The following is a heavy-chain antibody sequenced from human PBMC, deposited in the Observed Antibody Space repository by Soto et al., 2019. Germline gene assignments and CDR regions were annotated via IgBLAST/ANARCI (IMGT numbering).Heavy chain of an antibody. D-gene: IGHD4-17*01. CDR3: AKDPSLMTTVTTSRSGIDY. Sequence: GGSLRLSCAASGLTFSSYGMHWVRQAPGKGLEWVAVISYDGSNKYYADSVKGRFTISRDNSKNTLYLQMNSLRAEDTAVYYCAKDPSLMTTVTTSRSGIDYWGQGTLVTVSS. V-gene: IGHV3-30*18. J-gene: IGHJ4*02. CDR1: GLTFSSYG. CDR2: ISYDGSNK.